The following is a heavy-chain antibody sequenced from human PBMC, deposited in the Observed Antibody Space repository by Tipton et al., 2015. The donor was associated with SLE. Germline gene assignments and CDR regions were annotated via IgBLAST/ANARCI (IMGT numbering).Heavy chain of an antibody. Sequence: SLRLSCAASGFTFRTYAMAWVRQSPGKGLEWVSLISGGGGSTHYADSVRGRFTISRDNSKNTLSLQLNTLRADDTAIYYCAKERRPVFGVVIWDYLGQGTLVTVSS. V-gene: IGHV3-23*01. D-gene: IGHD3-3*01. CDR2: ISGGGGST. J-gene: IGHJ4*02. CDR3: AKERRPVFGVVIWDY. CDR1: GFTFRTYA.